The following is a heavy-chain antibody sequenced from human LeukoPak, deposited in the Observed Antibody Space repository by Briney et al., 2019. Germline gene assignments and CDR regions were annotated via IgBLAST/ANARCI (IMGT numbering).Heavy chain of an antibody. Sequence: ASVKVSCKASGYTFTSYYMHWVRQAPGQGLEWMGIINPSGGSTSYAQKFQGRVTMTRDTSTSTVYMELSSLRSEDTAVYYCATAVDYGGNSYYAFDIRGQGTMVTVSS. J-gene: IGHJ3*02. D-gene: IGHD4-23*01. CDR2: INPSGGST. CDR3: ATAVDYGGNSYYAFDI. V-gene: IGHV1-46*01. CDR1: GYTFTSYY.